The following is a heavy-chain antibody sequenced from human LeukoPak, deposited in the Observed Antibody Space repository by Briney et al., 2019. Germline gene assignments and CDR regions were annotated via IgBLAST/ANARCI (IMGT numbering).Heavy chain of an antibody. D-gene: IGHD3-10*01. CDR1: GFTFTTHW. J-gene: IGHJ4*02. Sequence: GGSLRLYCAASGFTFTTHWMTWVRQAPGKGLEWVANIKQDGSDKKYVESVKGRFTISRDNAKNSLYLQMNSLRAEDTAVYYCARGRHFDYGSGMDNYNFDYWGQGTLVTVSS. V-gene: IGHV3-7*01. CDR3: ARGRHFDYGSGMDNYNFDY. CDR2: IKQDGSDK.